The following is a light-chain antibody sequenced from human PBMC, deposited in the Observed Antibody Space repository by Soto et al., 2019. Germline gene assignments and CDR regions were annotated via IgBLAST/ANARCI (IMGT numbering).Light chain of an antibody. V-gene: IGLV2-23*02. Sequence: QSALTQPASVSESPGQSITISCTGTSSDVGNYNLVSWYQQHPGKAPKLMIYEVSKRPSGVSNRFSGSKSGTTASLTISVLQAEDEDEAYCCSYAGTRTPYVFGTGTKVTVL. CDR2: EVS. CDR1: SSDVGNYNL. J-gene: IGLJ1*01. CDR3: CSYAGTRTPYV.